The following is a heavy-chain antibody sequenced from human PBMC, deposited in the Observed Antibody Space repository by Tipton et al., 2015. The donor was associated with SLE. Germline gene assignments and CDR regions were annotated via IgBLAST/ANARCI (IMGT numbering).Heavy chain of an antibody. D-gene: IGHD3-10*01. CDR1: GFTFSSYW. CDR2: ISYEGTYR. Sequence: SLRLSCAASGFTFSSYWMHWVRQAPGKGLEWVTGISYEGTYRYSVDSVKGRFTISRDNSKNTLYLQMDSLRADDTAVYLCARGRNYYGSGAHDGFESWGQGTMVTVSS. J-gene: IGHJ3*02. V-gene: IGHV3-30*03. CDR3: ARGRNYYGSGAHDGFES.